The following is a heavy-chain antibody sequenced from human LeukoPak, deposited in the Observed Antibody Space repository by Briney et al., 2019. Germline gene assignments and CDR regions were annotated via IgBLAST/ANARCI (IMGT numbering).Heavy chain of an antibody. D-gene: IGHD1-26*01. CDR2: TSSSGSTI. J-gene: IGHJ4*02. V-gene: IGHV3-48*03. CDR1: GFTFSSYE. Sequence: GGSLRLSCAPSGFTFSSYEMNWVRQAPGKGLEWVSYTSSSGSTIYYADSVKGRFTISRDNAKNSLYLQMNSLRAEDTADYYCARVRVGARRKIVGATDPDYWGQGTLVTVSS. CDR3: ARVRVGARRKIVGATDPDY.